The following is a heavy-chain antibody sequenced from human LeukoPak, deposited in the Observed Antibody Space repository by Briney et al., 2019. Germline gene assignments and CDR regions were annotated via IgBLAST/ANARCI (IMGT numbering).Heavy chain of an antibody. Sequence: ASVKVSCKASGYMFSSYGITWVRQAPGQGLEWMGWISVYNGNTKSAQNLQGRVIMTTDTSTNTAHMELRSLRSDDTAVYYCARIASDGSGTSHYWGQGTQVIVSS. CDR1: GYMFSSYG. V-gene: IGHV1-18*01. J-gene: IGHJ4*02. CDR2: ISVYNGNT. D-gene: IGHD3-10*01. CDR3: ARIASDGSGTSHY.